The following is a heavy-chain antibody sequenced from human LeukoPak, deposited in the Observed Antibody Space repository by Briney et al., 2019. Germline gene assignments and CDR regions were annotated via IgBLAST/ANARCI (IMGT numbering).Heavy chain of an antibody. J-gene: IGHJ4*02. Sequence: PGGSLRPSCAASGFTFSSYGMHWVRQAPGKGLVWVSHINSDGSWTSYADSVKGRFTISKDNAKNTVYLQMNSLRAEDTAVYYCVSFYETYWGRGTLVTVSS. D-gene: IGHD2/OR15-2a*01. V-gene: IGHV3-74*01. CDR3: VSFYETY. CDR2: INSDGSWT. CDR1: GFTFSSYG.